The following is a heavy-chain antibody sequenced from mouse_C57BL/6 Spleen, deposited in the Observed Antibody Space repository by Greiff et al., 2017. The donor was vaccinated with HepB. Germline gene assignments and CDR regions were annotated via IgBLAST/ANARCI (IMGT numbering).Heavy chain of an antibody. CDR2: INPNNGGT. CDR1: GYTFTDYN. CDR3: ARVGGLRRGFYFDY. D-gene: IGHD2-4*01. Sequence: VQLQQSGPELVKPGASVKIPCKASGYTFTDYNMDWVKQSHGKSLEWIGDINPNNGGTIYNQKFKGKATLTVDKSSSTAYMELRSLTSEDTAVYYCARVGGLRRGFYFDYWGQGTTLTVSS. J-gene: IGHJ2*01. V-gene: IGHV1-18*01.